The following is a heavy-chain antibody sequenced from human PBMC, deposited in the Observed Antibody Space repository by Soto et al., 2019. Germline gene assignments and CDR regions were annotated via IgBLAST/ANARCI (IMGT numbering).Heavy chain of an antibody. J-gene: IGHJ6*02. CDR1: GFSLTNGRMG. Sequence: SGPTLVNPTETLTLTCSVSGFSLTNGRMGVSWIRQPPGKALEWLAHFFSDAERSYSTSMQSRLNMYKDSSGSQVVLTITNMAPADTATYFCARMDGDYNYYGLDVWGHGIAVTVSS. V-gene: IGHV2-26*01. CDR2: FFSDAER. CDR3: ARMDGDYNYYGLDV. D-gene: IGHD4-17*01.